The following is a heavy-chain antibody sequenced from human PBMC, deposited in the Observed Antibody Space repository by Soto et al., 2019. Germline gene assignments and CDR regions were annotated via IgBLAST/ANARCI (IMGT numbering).Heavy chain of an antibody. J-gene: IGHJ6*02. CDR2: IYYSGST. Sequence: SETLSLTCTVSGGCISSYYWSWIRRPPGKGLEWIEYIYYSGSTNYNPSLKSRATISVDTSKNQFSLKLSSVTAPDTAVYYCARAHGIVVVPAAMSYYYYYGMDVWGQGTKVT. V-gene: IGHV4-59*01. CDR1: GGCISSYY. CDR3: ARAHGIVVVPAAMSYYYYYGMDV. D-gene: IGHD2-2*01.